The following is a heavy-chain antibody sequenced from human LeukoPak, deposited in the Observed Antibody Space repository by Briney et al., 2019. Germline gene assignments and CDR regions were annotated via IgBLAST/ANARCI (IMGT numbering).Heavy chain of an antibody. CDR3: ARAALLSAYYFDY. CDR1: GYTFTSYD. Sequence: ASVKVSCNASGYTFTSYDINWVRQATGQGLEWMGWMNPNSGNTGYAQKFQGRVTMTRNTSISTAYMELSSLRSDDTAVYYCARAALLSAYYFDYWGQGTLVTVSS. CDR2: MNPNSGNT. D-gene: IGHD2-15*01. J-gene: IGHJ4*02. V-gene: IGHV1-8*01.